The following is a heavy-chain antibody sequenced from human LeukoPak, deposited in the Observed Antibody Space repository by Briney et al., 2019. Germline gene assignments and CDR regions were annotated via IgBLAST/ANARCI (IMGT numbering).Heavy chain of an antibody. D-gene: IGHD3-10*01. J-gene: IGHJ4*02. CDR3: AADLRFGELALDY. CDR2: ISSSGGTT. V-gene: IGHV3-23*01. Sequence: GGSLRLSCAASGFTFSSYAMTWVRQAPGKGLEWVSGISSSGGTTYHADSVKGRFTISRDNSKNTLYLQMNSLRAEDTAVYYCAADLRFGELALDYWGQGTLVTVSS. CDR1: GFTFSSYA.